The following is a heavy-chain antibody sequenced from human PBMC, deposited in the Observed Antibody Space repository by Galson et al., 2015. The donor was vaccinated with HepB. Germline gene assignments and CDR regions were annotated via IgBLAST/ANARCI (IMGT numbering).Heavy chain of an antibody. CDR3: ARAQGHSTGAGGMDV. CDR1: GFTFSSYA. D-gene: IGHD1-1*01. V-gene: IGHV3-30-3*01. CDR2: ISYDGSNK. J-gene: IGHJ6*02. Sequence: SLRLSCAASGFTFSSYAMHWVRQAPGKGLEWVAVISYDGSNKYYADSVKGRFTISRDNSKNTLYLQMNSLRAEDTAVYYCARAQGHSTGAGGMDVWGQGTTVTVSS.